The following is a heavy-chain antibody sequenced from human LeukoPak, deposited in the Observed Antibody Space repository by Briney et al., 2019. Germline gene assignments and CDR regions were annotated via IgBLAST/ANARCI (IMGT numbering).Heavy chain of an antibody. Sequence: SETLSLTCTVSGGSISSSSYYWGWIRRPPGKGLEWIGSIYYSGSTYYNPSLKSRVTVSVDTSKNQLSLRLSSVTAADTAVYYCARGAGPFDYWGQGTLVTVSS. CDR1: GGSISSSSYY. CDR3: ARGAGPFDY. J-gene: IGHJ4*02. CDR2: IYYSGST. V-gene: IGHV4-39*07. D-gene: IGHD6-19*01.